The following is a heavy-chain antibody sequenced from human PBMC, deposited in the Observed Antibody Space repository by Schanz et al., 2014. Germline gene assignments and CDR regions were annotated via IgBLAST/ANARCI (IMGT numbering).Heavy chain of an antibody. J-gene: IGHJ5*02. V-gene: IGHV3-48*04. Sequence: EVQLVESGGGLIQPGGPLRLSCAASGFGFSSYSMNWVRQAPGKGLEWVSYITYNGGTIYYADSVKGRFTISRDNAKNSLFLQMNSLRPEDTAVYYCARGRVLESWGQGTLLTVSS. CDR1: GFGFSSYS. D-gene: IGHD1-1*01. CDR3: ARGRVLES. CDR2: ITYNGGTI.